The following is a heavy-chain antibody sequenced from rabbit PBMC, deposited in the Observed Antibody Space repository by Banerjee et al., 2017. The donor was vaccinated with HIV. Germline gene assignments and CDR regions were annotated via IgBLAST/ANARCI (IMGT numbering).Heavy chain of an antibody. J-gene: IGHJ4*01. CDR2: IYTGDGST. CDR1: GFSFSSSYY. CDR3: ARVDGSSYYWYFNL. D-gene: IGHD8-1*01. Sequence: QQQLEESGGGLVKPGGTLTLTCTASGFSFSSSYYMCWVRQAPGKGLEWIACIYTGDGSTYFASWVNGRFTLSRENNQNTVSLQLNSLTVADTATYFCARVDGSSYYWYFNLWGQGTLVTVS. V-gene: IGHV1S43*01.